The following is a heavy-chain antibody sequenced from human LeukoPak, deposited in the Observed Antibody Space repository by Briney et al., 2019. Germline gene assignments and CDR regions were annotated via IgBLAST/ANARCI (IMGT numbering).Heavy chain of an antibody. CDR2: IYYSGST. V-gene: IGHV4-31*03. CDR3: ARHENYGLVFSWFDP. J-gene: IGHJ5*02. Sequence: PSETLSLTCTVSGGSISSGGYYWSWIRQHPGKGLEWIGYIYYSGSTYYNPSLKSRVTISVDTSKNQFSLKLSSVTAADTAVYYCARHENYGLVFSWFDPWGQGILVTVSS. D-gene: IGHD1-7*01. CDR1: GGSISSGGYY.